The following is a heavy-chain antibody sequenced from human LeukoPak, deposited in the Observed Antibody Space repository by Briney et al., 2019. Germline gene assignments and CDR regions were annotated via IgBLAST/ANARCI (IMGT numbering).Heavy chain of an antibody. Sequence: GGSLRLSCAASGFTFSNYAMIWVRQAPGKGLEWVSAIRGIRGTYSTEYADSVKGRFTISRDNSKNTLYLQMNSLRAEDTAVYYCAKGGQLGVAATEEAFDIWGQGTMVTVSS. CDR1: GFTFSNYA. V-gene: IGHV3-23*01. CDR2: IRGIRGTYST. CDR3: AKGGQLGVAATEEAFDI. J-gene: IGHJ3*02. D-gene: IGHD6-25*01.